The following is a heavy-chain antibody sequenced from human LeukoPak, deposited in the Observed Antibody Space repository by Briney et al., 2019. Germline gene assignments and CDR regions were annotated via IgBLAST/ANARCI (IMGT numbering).Heavy chain of an antibody. J-gene: IGHJ3*02. CDR2: IYYSGST. D-gene: IGHD6-13*01. Sequence: SETLSLTCTASGGSISSYYWSWIRQPPGKGLEWIGYIYYSGSTNYNPSLESRVTISVDTSKNQFSLKLSSVTAADTAVYYCARDQGSGSWYGDAFDIWGQGTMVTVSS. V-gene: IGHV4-59*01. CDR3: ARDQGSGSWYGDAFDI. CDR1: GGSISSYY.